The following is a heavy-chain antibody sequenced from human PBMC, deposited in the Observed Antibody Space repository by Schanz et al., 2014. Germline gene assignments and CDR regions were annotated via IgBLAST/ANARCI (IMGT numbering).Heavy chain of an antibody. CDR3: ARVTTGYDS. V-gene: IGHV1-2*02. J-gene: IGHJ4*02. D-gene: IGHD5-12*01. CDR1: GYTFTNYY. CDR2: INPNSGAT. Sequence: QVQLVQSGAEVKKPGASVKLSCKASGYTFTNYYIHWVRQAPGQGLEWLGWINPNSGATSSAQKFQGRVTMTRDTSSSTVYMQLSSLTSDDTAIYYCARVTTGYDSWGQGTLVTVSS.